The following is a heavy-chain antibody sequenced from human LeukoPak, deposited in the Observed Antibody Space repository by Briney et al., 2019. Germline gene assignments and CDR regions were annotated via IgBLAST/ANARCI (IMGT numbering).Heavy chain of an antibody. CDR2: IYYSGST. D-gene: IGHD3-22*01. CDR3: ARTPYYYDSSDRLLSFDY. V-gene: IGHV4-31*03. J-gene: IGHJ4*02. Sequence: PSEALSLTCTVSGGSISSGGYYWSWIRQHPGKGLEWIGYIYYSGSTYYNPSLKSRVTISVDTSKNQFSLKLSSVTAADTAVYCCARTPYYYDSSDRLLSFDYWGQGTLVTVSS. CDR1: GGSISSGGYY.